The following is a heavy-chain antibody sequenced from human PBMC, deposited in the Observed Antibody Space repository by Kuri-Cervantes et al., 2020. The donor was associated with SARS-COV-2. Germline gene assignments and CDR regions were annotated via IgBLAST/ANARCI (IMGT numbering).Heavy chain of an antibody. CDR1: GGSISSTSYY. V-gene: IGHV4-39*01. J-gene: IGHJ3*01. CDR3: ARPLAGGTGSSDAFAF. CDR2: IHHSGTT. D-gene: IGHD3-10*01. Sequence: SETLSLTSTVSGGSISSTSYYWGWTRQPPRKGLEWIGTIHHSGTTYYNPSLESRVTISVDTSQNLFSLELTSVSAADTAVYYCARPLAGGTGSSDAFAFWGQGTLVTVSS.